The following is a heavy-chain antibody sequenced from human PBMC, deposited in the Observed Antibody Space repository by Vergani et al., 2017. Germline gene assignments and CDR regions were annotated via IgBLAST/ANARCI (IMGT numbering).Heavy chain of an antibody. CDR2: ISSSSSYI. CDR3: ARDLGVSTMIVVVDAFVI. V-gene: IGHV3-21*01. Sequence: EVQLVESGGGLVKPGGSLRLSCAASGFTFSSYSMNWVRQAPGKGLEWVSSISSSSSYIYYADSVKGRFTISRDNAKNSLYLQMNSLRAEDTAVDYCARDLGVSTMIVVVDAFVIWGQGTMVTVSS. CDR1: GFTFSSYS. D-gene: IGHD3-22*01. J-gene: IGHJ3*02.